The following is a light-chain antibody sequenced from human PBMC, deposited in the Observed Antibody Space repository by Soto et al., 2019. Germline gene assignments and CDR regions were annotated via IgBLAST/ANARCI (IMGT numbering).Light chain of an antibody. V-gene: IGLV2-23*01. CDR2: EDT. Sequence: QSALTQPASVSGSTGQSITISCAGTSSYVGSQPLVSWYQQQPGKAPKLIISEDTKRHTGVSNRFSGSKSGNMASLTISGRQGEDEAGDYLCAFTSAGTWVFGRGTKLP. J-gene: IGLJ3*02. CDR3: CAFTSAGTWV. CDR1: SSYVGSQPL.